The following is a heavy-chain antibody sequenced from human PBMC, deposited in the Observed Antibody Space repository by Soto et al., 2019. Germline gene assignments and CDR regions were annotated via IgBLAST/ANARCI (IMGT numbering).Heavy chain of an antibody. D-gene: IGHD5-12*01. V-gene: IGHV4-39*01. J-gene: IGHJ4*02. CDR3: ARRTPWLRPYYFDY. CDR1: GGSISSSSYY. Sequence: SETLSLTCTVSGGSISSSSYYWGWIRQPPGKGLEWIGSIYYSGSTYYNPSLKSRVTISVDTSKNQFSLKLSSVTAADTAVYYCARRTPWLRPYYFDYWGQGTLVTVSS. CDR2: IYYSGST.